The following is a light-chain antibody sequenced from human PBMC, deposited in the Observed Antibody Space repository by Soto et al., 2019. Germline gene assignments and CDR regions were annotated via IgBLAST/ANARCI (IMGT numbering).Light chain of an antibody. V-gene: IGKV3-11*01. CDR3: QQRSNWPWT. CDR1: QSVSSY. Sequence: EIVLTHSPATLSLSPVERATLSCSASQSVSSYLAWYQQKPGQAPRLLIYDASNRATGIPARFSGSGSGTDFTLTISSLEPEDFAVYYCQQRSNWPWTFGQGTKVDIK. CDR2: DAS. J-gene: IGKJ1*01.